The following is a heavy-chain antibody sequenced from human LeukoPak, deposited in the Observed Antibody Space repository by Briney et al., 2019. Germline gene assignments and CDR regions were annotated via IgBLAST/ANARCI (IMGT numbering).Heavy chain of an antibody. CDR1: GGSISSYY. CDR3: ARENGYKYDY. J-gene: IGHJ4*02. Sequence: SETLSLTCTVSGGSISSYYWSWIRQPPGKGLEWIGSIYHSGSTNYNPSLKSRVTISVDTSKNQFSLKLRSETAADTAVYYCARENGYKYDYWGQGTLVTVSS. D-gene: IGHD5-24*01. CDR2: IYHSGST. V-gene: IGHV4-59*01.